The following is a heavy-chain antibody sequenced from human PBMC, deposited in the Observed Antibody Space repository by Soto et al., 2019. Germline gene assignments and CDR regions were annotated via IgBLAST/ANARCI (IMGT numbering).Heavy chain of an antibody. Sequence: QVQLVQSGAEVKKPGASVKVSCKASGYTFTNYGITWVRQAPGQGLEWMGWISPYNGNTNYAQKLQGRVTMTTDKSTTTAYMELRSLRSDDTAVYYCARGGLGYCSGGSCPQNWFDPWGQGTLVTVSS. CDR1: GYTFTNYG. D-gene: IGHD2-15*01. CDR2: ISPYNGNT. J-gene: IGHJ5*02. V-gene: IGHV1-18*01. CDR3: ARGGLGYCSGGSCPQNWFDP.